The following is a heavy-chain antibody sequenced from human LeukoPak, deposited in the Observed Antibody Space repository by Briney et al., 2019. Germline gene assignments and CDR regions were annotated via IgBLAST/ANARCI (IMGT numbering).Heavy chain of an antibody. Sequence: GGSLRLSCAASGFTFSSYEMNWVRQAPGKGLEWVSAISGSGGSTYYADSVKGRFTISRDNSKNTLYLQMNSLRAEDTAVYYCAKDGEMATITDYWGQGTLVTVSS. CDR1: GFTFSSYE. J-gene: IGHJ4*02. CDR2: ISGSGGST. CDR3: AKDGEMATITDY. D-gene: IGHD5-24*01. V-gene: IGHV3-23*01.